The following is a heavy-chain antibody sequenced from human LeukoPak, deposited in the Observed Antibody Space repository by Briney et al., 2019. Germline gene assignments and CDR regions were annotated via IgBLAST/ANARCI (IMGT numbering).Heavy chain of an antibody. CDR1: GYTFTSYD. D-gene: IGHD4-17*01. V-gene: IGHV1-8*01. CDR3: ARALKGGKTTVTRAIYYFDY. Sequence: ASVKVSCKASGYTFTSYDINWVRQATGQVLVWMGWMNPNSGNTGYAQKFQGRVTMTRNTSISTAYMELSSLRSEDTAVYYCARALKGGKTTVTRAIYYFDYWGQGTLVTVSS. CDR2: MNPNSGNT. J-gene: IGHJ4*02.